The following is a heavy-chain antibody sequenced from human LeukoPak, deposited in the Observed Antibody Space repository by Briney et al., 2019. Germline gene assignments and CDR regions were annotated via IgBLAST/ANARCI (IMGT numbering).Heavy chain of an antibody. V-gene: IGHV4-4*07. CDR2: IHTSGST. D-gene: IGHD6-19*01. J-gene: IGHJ4*02. Sequence: SETLSLTCTVSGGSVSNYHWSWIRQPAGKGLEWIGQIHTSGSTNYNPPLKSRVSMSIDTTEDQVSLTIRSVTAADTAFYYCARRDISSGWSFDYWGQGTLVTVSS. CDR3: ARRDISSGWSFDY. CDR1: GGSVSNYH.